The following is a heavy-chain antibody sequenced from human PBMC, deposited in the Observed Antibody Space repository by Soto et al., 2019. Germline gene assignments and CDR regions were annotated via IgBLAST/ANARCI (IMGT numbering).Heavy chain of an antibody. V-gene: IGHV3-48*03. J-gene: IGHJ4*02. Sequence: GGSLRLSCAASGFTFRNYEMNWVRQAPGKGLEWVSYISNSGSTFYYADSVRGRFTISRDNAENSLYLQVNTLRAEDTAVYYCAKVRLYGSGSYQGSFDYWGQGTLVTVSS. CDR3: AKVRLYGSGSYQGSFDY. CDR2: ISNSGSTF. D-gene: IGHD3-10*01. CDR1: GFTFRNYE.